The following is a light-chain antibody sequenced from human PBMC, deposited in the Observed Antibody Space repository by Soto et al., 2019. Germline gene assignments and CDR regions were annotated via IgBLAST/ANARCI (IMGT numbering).Light chain of an antibody. CDR2: VVS. Sequence: SVPTQPASVTGSPGQSITISCTGTSKYVCGYHAVSLFQQHPGRAPKHLIYVVSNRPLGISNRFSGSQACSTASLTISGLQAEDDADYYCSSYTRSGVYVFGAGTKVTVL. V-gene: IGLV2-14*01. CDR3: SSYTRSGVYV. CDR1: SKYVCGYHA. J-gene: IGLJ1*01.